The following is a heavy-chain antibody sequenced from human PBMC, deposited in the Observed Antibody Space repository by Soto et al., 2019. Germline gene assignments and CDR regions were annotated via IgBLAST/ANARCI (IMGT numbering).Heavy chain of an antibody. J-gene: IGHJ4*02. V-gene: IGHV4-4*07. CDR1: GASISGFY. CDR3: ARVLRCRGYCFGSFPFDY. CDR2: IYATGST. D-gene: IGHD2-21*01. Sequence: SETLSLTCTVSGASISGFYWSWIRKSAGKGLEWIGRIYATGSTYYNPSLKSRVTISVDTSKNQFSLKLSSVTAADTAVYYCARVLRCRGYCFGSFPFDYWGQGTLVTVSS.